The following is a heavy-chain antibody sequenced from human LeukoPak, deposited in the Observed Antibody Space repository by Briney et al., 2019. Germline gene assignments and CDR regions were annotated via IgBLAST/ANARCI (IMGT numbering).Heavy chain of an antibody. CDR2: IIPIFGTA. D-gene: IGHD2-15*01. Sequence: VASVKVSCKASGGTFSSYAISWVRQAPGQGLEWMGGIIPIFGTANYAQKFQGRVTITADESTSTAYMELSSLRSEDTAVYYCARDCSGGSCYCFWGQGTLVTVSS. CDR3: ARDCSGGSCYCF. V-gene: IGHV1-69*13. CDR1: GGTFSSYA. J-gene: IGHJ4*02.